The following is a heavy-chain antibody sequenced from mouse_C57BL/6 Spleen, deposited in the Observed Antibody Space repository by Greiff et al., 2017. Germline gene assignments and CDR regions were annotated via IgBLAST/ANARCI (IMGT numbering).Heavy chain of an antibody. D-gene: IGHD2-5*01. V-gene: IGHV1-80*01. CDR1: GYAFSSYW. J-gene: IGHJ2*01. CDR3: ASLAYYSNYGGFDY. Sequence: VQLQQSGAELVKPGASVKISCKASGYAFSSYWMNWVKQRPGKGLEWIGQIYPGDGDTNYNGKFKGKATLTADKSSSTAYMQLSSLTSEDSAVYFCASLAYYSNYGGFDYWGQGTTLTVSS. CDR2: IYPGDGDT.